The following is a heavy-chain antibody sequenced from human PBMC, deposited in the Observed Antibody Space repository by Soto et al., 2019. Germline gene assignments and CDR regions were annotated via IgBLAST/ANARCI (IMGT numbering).Heavy chain of an antibody. J-gene: IGHJ6*02. CDR2: ISSSGSTI. CDR1: GFTFSSYE. D-gene: IGHD6-6*01. Sequence: PGGSLRLSCAASGFTFSSYEMNWVRQAPGKGLEWVSYISSSGSTIYYADSVKGRFTISRDNAKNSLYLQMNSLRAEDTAVYYCARVVAPGFYYYGMDVWGQGTTVTVSS. V-gene: IGHV3-48*03. CDR3: ARVVAPGFYYYGMDV.